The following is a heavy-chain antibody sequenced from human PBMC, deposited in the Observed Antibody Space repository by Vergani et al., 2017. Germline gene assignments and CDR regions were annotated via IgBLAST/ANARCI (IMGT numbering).Heavy chain of an antibody. D-gene: IGHD6-19*01. J-gene: IGHJ4*02. Sequence: QVQLVQSGAEVKKPGASVKVSCKASGYTFTSYAMHWVRQAPGQRLEWMGWINTGNGNTKYSQKFQGRVTITRDTSASTAYMELSSLRSEDTAVYYCATLGIAVAGTIFGDYWGQGTLVTVSS. CDR2: INTGNGNT. CDR1: GYTFTSYA. V-gene: IGHV1-3*04. CDR3: ATLGIAVAGTIFGDY.